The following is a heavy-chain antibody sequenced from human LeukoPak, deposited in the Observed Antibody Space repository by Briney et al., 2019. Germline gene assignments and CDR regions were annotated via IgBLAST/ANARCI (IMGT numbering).Heavy chain of an antibody. V-gene: IGHV4-38-2*01. CDR2: IHHSGRT. D-gene: IGHD3-22*01. CDR3: TRHTYFYDSPGAYYFDY. J-gene: IGHJ4*02. Sequence: SETLSLTCAVSVYSISSGHYWGWIRQPPGKGLEWIGSIHHSGRTYHNSSLKSRVTISVDTSKNQFSLRLSSVTAADTAAYYCTRHTYFYDSPGAYYFDYWGQGTLVTSPQ. CDR1: VYSISSGHY.